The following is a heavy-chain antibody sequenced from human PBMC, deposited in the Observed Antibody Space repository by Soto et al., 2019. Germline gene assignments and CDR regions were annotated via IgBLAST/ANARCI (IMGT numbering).Heavy chain of an antibody. CDR3: ARTTAVPNTLRSRYFFDY. D-gene: IGHD4-17*01. J-gene: IGHJ4*02. CDR2: VYYSGTT. CDR1: GVSGSTMTYC. V-gene: IGHV4-61*01. Sequence: PSETPSRTCCVSGVSGSTMTYCWSWIRPPPGKRLECIGYVYYSGTTNYNPSLKSRVTISVDLSKNQFSLRLSSVTTADTALYYCARTTAVPNTLRSRYFFDYWGQGTLVTFSS.